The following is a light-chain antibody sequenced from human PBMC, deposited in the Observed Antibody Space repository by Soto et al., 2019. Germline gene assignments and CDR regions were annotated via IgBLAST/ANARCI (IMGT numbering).Light chain of an antibody. CDR2: GGS. Sequence: DILMTQSPATLSVSAGDRATISCRASQSVISCLAWYQQKPGKAPRLLIYGGSTLATGIPSRFSGSGSETEFTLTISSLQPDDFAAYYCQQYSSWSFTFGQGTKMEIK. J-gene: IGKJ2*01. CDR1: QSVISC. CDR3: QQYSSWSFT. V-gene: IGKV3-15*01.